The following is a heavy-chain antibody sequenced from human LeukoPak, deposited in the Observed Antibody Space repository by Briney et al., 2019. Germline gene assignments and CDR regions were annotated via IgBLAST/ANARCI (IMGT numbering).Heavy chain of an antibody. CDR3: AREEERFASWGCFKY. V-gene: IGHV3-23*01. D-gene: IGHD3-10*01. CDR2: ISHSAHGI. Sequence: GGSLRLSCTASGFTFSDYAMNWIRQAPGKGLEWVSTISHSAHGIFYTDSVKGRFTISRDNSNNTVYLQMNSLRAEDTALYYCAREEERFASWGCFKYWGQGALVTVSS. CDR1: GFTFSDYA. J-gene: IGHJ4*02.